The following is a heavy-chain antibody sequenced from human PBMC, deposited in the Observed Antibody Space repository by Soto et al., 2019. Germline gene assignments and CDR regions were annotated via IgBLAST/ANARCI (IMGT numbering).Heavy chain of an antibody. CDR2: INAYNGKT. CDR1: GYTFSNYG. D-gene: IGHD6-13*01. V-gene: IGHV1-18*01. J-gene: IGHJ4*02. CDR3: ARGSSPVDFDY. Sequence: ASVKVSCTTSGYTFSNYGINWVRQAPGQGLEWMGWINAYNGKTNFAQRLQGRVTLTTDTSTSTAYMELMSLRSDDTAVYYCARGSSPVDFDYWGQGTLVTVSS.